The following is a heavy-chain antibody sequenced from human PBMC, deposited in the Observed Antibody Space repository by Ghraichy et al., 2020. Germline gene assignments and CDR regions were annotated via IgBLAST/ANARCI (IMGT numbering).Heavy chain of an antibody. CDR3: ARGSIAARLGDQGHYYYYGMDV. CDR2: IIPIFGTA. CDR1: GGTFSSYA. Sequence: SVKVSCKASGGTFSSYAISWVRQAPGQGLEWMGGIIPIFGTANYAQKFQGRVTITADESTSTAYMELSSLRSEDTAVYYCARGSIAARLGDQGHYYYYGMDVWGQGTTVTVSS. D-gene: IGHD6-6*01. J-gene: IGHJ6*02. V-gene: IGHV1-69*13.